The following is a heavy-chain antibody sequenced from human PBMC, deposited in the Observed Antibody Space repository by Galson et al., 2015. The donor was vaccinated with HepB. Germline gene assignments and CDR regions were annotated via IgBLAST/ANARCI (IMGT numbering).Heavy chain of an antibody. CDR2: ISYDGRNK. J-gene: IGHJ3*01. V-gene: IGHV3-30*18. D-gene: IGHD6-19*01. CDR1: GFTFSTHG. CDR3: AKDQGWAVAGNDAFDF. Sequence: SLRLSCAASGFTFSTHGMHWVRQAPGKGLEWVAVISYDGRNKYYGESVKGRFTISRDNSNNTLYLQMNSLRPEDTALYYCAKDQGWAVAGNDAFDFGGQGTMVIVS.